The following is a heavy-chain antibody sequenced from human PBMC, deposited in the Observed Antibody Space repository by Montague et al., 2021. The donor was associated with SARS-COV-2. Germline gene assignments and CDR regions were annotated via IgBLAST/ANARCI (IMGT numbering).Heavy chain of an antibody. CDR1: GGSISSSNYY. CDR2: IYYSGST. CDR3: ARPTYYCDSSGSDAFDI. J-gene: IGHJ3*02. D-gene: IGHD3-22*01. V-gene: IGHV4-39*01. Sequence: SETLSLTCTVSGGSISSSNYYWVWIRQPPGKGLEWIGSIYYSGSTYYNPSLKSRVTIFVDTSKNQFSLKLSSVTAADTAVYYCARPTYYCDSSGSDAFDIWGQGTMVTVSS.